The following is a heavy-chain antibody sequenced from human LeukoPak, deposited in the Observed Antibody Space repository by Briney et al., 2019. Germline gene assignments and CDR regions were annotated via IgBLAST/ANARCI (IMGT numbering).Heavy chain of an antibody. Sequence: SETLSLTCNVSGGSISRYYWSWIRQPPGKGLEGIGYVYYSGSTNYNPPLKSRVTISVDTSKNQLSLELNSVTAADTAVYYCARGPLYSGSYCFYCCGQGTLGTVSS. V-gene: IGHV4-59*01. CDR3: ARGPLYSGSYCFYC. D-gene: IGHD1-26*01. J-gene: IGHJ4*02. CDR1: GGSISRYY. CDR2: VYYSGST.